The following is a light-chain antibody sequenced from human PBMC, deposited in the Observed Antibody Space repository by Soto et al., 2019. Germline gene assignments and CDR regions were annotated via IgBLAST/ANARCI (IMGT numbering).Light chain of an antibody. CDR3: QQTYSAPFN. V-gene: IGKV1-39*01. CDR2: AAS. Sequence: DIPMTPSPSSPSASVGDRVTISCRASQNISSHLNWYQQQSGKAPRLLIKAASTLHTGVPSRFSAFGSGTEFTLTISRLQPQDFATFYCQQTYSAPFNFGPGTRVDLK. J-gene: IGKJ3*01. CDR1: QNISSH.